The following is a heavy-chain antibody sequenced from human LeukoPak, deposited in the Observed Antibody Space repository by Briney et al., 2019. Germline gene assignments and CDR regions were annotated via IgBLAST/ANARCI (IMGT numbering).Heavy chain of an antibody. D-gene: IGHD6-13*01. CDR3: ATSGYSSSWYFG. J-gene: IGHJ4*02. Sequence: GGSLRLSCAASGFTLTDYYMSWIRQAPGKGLEWVSYISSSGDTIYYADSVKGRFTISRDNAKNSLYLQMNSLRAEDTAVYYCATSGYSSSWYFGWGQGTLVTVSS. CDR1: GFTLTDYY. CDR2: ISSSGDTI. V-gene: IGHV3-11*01.